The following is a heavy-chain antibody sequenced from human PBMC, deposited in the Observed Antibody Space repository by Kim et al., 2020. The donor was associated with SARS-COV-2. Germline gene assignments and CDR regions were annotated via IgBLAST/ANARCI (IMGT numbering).Heavy chain of an antibody. CDR1: GGSITSGGYY. J-gene: IGHJ3*02. V-gene: IGHV4-31*03. CDR3: AREWGGTGTTVRGAFDI. CDR2: IYYSGNT. D-gene: IGHD1-1*01. Sequence: SETLSLTCTVSGGSITSGGYYWTWIRQHPGKGLEWIGTIYYSGNTYYNPSLKSRVTISIDTSKSQFSLKLSSATAADTAVYYCAREWGGTGTTVRGAFDIWGQGTVVTVSS.